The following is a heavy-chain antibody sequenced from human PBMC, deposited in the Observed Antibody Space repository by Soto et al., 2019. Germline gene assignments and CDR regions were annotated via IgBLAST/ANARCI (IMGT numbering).Heavy chain of an antibody. J-gene: IGHJ4*02. CDR3: VGGSGYSHYFDY. CDR1: GGSISSSSYY. Sequence: QLQLQEPGPGLVKPSETLSLTCTVSGGSISSSSYYWGWIRQPTGKGLVWIGSIYYSGGTYYNTALKDGVTISVDTSKNQFSLKLSYVTAADSAVYYCVGGSGYSHYFDYWGQGTLVTVSS. D-gene: IGHD3-22*01. V-gene: IGHV4-39*01. CDR2: IYYSGGT.